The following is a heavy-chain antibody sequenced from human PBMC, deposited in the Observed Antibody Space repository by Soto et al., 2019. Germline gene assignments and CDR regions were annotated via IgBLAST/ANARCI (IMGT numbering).Heavy chain of an antibody. CDR2: IWYDGSNK. CDR1: GFTFSNYG. D-gene: IGHD2-15*01. CDR3: ASVYCRGGSCYYYGMDV. Sequence: QVQLVESGGGVVQPGRSLRLSCAASGFTFSNYGMHWVRQAPGKGLEWVAVIWYDGSNKYYADSVKGRFTISRDNSKNTLSLQMNSLRAEDTAVYYCASVYCRGGSCYYYGMDVWGQGTTVTVSS. J-gene: IGHJ6*02. V-gene: IGHV3-33*01.